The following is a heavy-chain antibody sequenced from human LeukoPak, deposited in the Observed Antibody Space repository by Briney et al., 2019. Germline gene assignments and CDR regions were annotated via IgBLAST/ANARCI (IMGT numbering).Heavy chain of an antibody. V-gene: IGHV3-30*02. CDR2: IRYDGSNK. Sequence: GGSLRLSCAASGFTFSSYGMHWVRQAPGKGLEWVAFIRYDGSNKYYADSVKGRFTISRDNSKNTLYLQMNSLRAEDTAVYYCARVDTVVTPLDAFDIWGQGTMVTVSS. CDR1: GFTFSSYG. J-gene: IGHJ3*02. CDR3: ARVDTVVTPLDAFDI. D-gene: IGHD4-23*01.